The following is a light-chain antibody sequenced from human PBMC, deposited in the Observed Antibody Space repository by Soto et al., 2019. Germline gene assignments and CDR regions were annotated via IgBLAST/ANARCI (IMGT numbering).Light chain of an antibody. CDR1: SRDIGDYNY. CDR2: EVS. J-gene: IGLJ2*01. V-gene: IGLV2-8*01. Sequence: QSALTQPPSASGSLGQSVTFSCTGTSRDIGDYNYVSWYQQHPGKAPKLIIFEVSQRPSGVPDRLSGSKSGNTASLTVSGLQAADEAEYYCSSYAGAYILIFGGGTKLTVL. CDR3: SSYAGAYILI.